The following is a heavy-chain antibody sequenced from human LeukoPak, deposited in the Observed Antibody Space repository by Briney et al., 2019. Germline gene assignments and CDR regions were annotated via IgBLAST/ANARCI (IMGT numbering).Heavy chain of an antibody. CDR3: AGSVVITPHYFDY. CDR2: INHSGST. D-gene: IGHD3-22*01. V-gene: IGHV4-34*01. CDR1: GGSFSGYY. J-gene: IGHJ4*02. Sequence: SETLSLTCAVYGGSFSGYYWSWIRQPPGKGLEWIGEINHSGSTNYNPSLKSRVTISVDTSKNQFSLKLSSVTAADTAVYYCAGSVVITPHYFDYWGQGTLVTVSS.